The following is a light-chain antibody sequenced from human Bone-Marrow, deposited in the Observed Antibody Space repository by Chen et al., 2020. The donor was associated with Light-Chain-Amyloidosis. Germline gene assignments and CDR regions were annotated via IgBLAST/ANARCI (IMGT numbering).Light chain of an antibody. Sequence: DIVMTQSPDSLAVSLGERATINCRSSENILYGTSKCNYLAWYHKKPGQPPRLLIYWASFRESGVPVRFRGSESVSHFTRTINNLQAEDVAVYYCQQYFSTPWTFGQGSRVEI. V-gene: IGKV4-1*01. CDR2: WAS. CDR3: QQYFSTPWT. J-gene: IGKJ1*01. CDR1: ENILYGTSKCNY.